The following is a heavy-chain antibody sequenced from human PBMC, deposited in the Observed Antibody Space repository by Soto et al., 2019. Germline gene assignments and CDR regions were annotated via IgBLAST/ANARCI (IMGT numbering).Heavy chain of an antibody. J-gene: IGHJ4*02. CDR2: INHSGST. CDR3: SRGSRSWYEGGEFDY. Sequence: QVQLQQWGAGLLKPSETLSLTCAVYGGSFSGYYWSWIRQPPGKGLEWIGEINHSGSTNYNPSLKSRVAISVDTSKNQLSMKLSSVTAADTAVYYCSRGSRSWYEGGEFDYWGQGTLVTVSS. CDR1: GGSFSGYY. D-gene: IGHD6-13*01. V-gene: IGHV4-34*01.